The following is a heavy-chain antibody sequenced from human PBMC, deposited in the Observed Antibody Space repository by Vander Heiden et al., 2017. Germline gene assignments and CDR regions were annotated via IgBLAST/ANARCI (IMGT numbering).Heavy chain of an antibody. D-gene: IGHD7-27*01. CDR2: VDTAGDT. Sequence: EVQLVESGRGLVQPGGSLSLSCAACRCSFSNYDMHWVGQVTGKGLGWVSAVDTAGDTFYPASVKGRFTISREDATNSLYLQMNSLRAGDTAVYYCARVRWGSYESWGQGTLVTVSS. CDR3: ARVRWGSYES. CDR1: RCSFSNYD. V-gene: IGHV3-13*01. J-gene: IGHJ5*02.